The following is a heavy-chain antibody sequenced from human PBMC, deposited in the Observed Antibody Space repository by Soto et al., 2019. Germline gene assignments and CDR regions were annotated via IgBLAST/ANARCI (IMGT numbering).Heavy chain of an antibody. D-gene: IGHD5-12*01. J-gene: IGHJ4*02. Sequence: ASATLSLNCTFSGLSISRGYYWGWIRQPPGKGLEWIASMYYSGTTYYNPSLKSRVAISVDTSKNQLSLKLRAVTAADTAVYDCARDWYGDGYTGGYCEYWGRGTRVTVSS. CDR1: GLSISRGYY. CDR2: MYYSGTT. V-gene: IGHV4-38-2*02. CDR3: ARDWYGDGYTGGYCEY.